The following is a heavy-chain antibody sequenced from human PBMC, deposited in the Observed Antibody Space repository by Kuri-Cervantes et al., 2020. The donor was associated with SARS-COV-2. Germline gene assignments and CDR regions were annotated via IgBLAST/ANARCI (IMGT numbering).Heavy chain of an antibody. D-gene: IGHD3-16*01. V-gene: IGHV4-39*01. CDR3: ARQRYLYDHRNGLYHHGLDV. Sequence: GSLRLSCTVSGGSITNNHYFWGWIRQPPGKGLEWIANIYYAGNTYYNASLKSRVNISVDTSKNQFSLTVTSVTAADTATYYCARQRYLYDHRNGLYHHGLDVWGQGTTVTVSS. CDR2: IYYAGNT. CDR1: GGSITNNHYF. J-gene: IGHJ6*02.